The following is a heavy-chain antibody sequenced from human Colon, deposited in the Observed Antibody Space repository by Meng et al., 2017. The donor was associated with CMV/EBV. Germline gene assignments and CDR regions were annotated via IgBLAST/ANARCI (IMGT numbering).Heavy chain of an antibody. D-gene: IGHD2-15*01. Sequence: ASVKVSCKASGYPFTNYDINWVRQVTGQGLEWMGWMNPNSGETGFAQKFQGRITMTRDTSISTAYLELSTLKSEDTALYFCAVIVPATDYSYGTDVWGQGTTVTVSS. CDR3: AVIVPATDYSYGTDV. V-gene: IGHV1-8*01. J-gene: IGHJ6*02. CDR2: MNPNSGET. CDR1: GYPFTNYD.